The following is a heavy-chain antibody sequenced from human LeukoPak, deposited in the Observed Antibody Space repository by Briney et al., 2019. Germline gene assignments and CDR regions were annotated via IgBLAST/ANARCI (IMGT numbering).Heavy chain of an antibody. D-gene: IGHD6-19*01. CDR3: AKTTAGYSSGRFPGWPVDY. J-gene: IGHJ4*02. V-gene: IGHV3-23*01. Sequence: GALRLSCAASGFTFNNYAVSWVRQAPGKGLEWVSAISGSAGSTYYADSVKGRFTISRDNSKNTVYLQMSSLTTEDTAVYYCAKTTAGYSSGRFPGWPVDYWGQGTLVSVSS. CDR1: GFTFNNYA. CDR2: ISGSAGST.